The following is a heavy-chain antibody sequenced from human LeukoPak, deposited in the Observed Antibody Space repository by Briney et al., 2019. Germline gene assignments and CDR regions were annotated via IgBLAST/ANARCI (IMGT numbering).Heavy chain of an antibody. D-gene: IGHD3-10*01. CDR1: GGSFSGYY. Sequence: PSETLSLTCAVYGGSFSGYYWSWIRQPPGKGLEWIGEINHSGSTNYNPSLKSRVTISVDTSKNQFSLKLSSVTAADTAVYYCAKHYMGSSYNRAVGYWGQGTLVTVSS. V-gene: IGHV4-34*01. J-gene: IGHJ4*02. CDR2: INHSGST. CDR3: AKHYMGSSYNRAVGY.